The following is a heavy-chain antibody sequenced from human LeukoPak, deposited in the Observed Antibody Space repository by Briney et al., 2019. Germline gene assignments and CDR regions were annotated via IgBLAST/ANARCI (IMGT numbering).Heavy chain of an antibody. CDR3: ARARCTGTTARIYAFDI. D-gene: IGHD4-17*01. CDR1: GYTFTGYY. V-gene: IGHV1-2*02. Sequence: GASVKVSCKASGYTFTGYYLHWVRQAPGQGLEWMGWINPNSGGTNYAQKFQGRVTMTRDTSITTAYMELSRLRSDDTAVYYCARARCTGTTARIYAFDIWGQGTMVTVSS. J-gene: IGHJ3*02. CDR2: INPNSGGT.